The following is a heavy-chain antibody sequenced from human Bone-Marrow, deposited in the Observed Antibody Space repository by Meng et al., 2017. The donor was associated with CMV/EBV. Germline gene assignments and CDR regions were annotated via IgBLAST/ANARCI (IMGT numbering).Heavy chain of an antibody. V-gene: IGHV3-48*04. CDR2: ISSSSSTI. CDR1: GFTFSSYS. J-gene: IGHJ3*02. Sequence: LSLTCAASGFTFSSYSMNWVRQAPGKGLEWVSYISSSSSTIYYADSVKGRFTISRDNAKNSLYLQMNSLRAEDTAVYYCARDLSDDSSGYGAFDIWGQGTMVTVS. CDR3: ARDLSDDSSGYGAFDI. D-gene: IGHD3-22*01.